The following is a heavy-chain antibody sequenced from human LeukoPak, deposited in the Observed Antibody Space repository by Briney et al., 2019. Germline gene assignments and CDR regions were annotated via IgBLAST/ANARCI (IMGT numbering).Heavy chain of an antibody. J-gene: IGHJ5*02. CDR1: GGSISSGSYY. CDR3: AREDYDILTGYPRFDP. V-gene: IGHV4-61*02. Sequence: SQTLSLTCTVSGGSISSGSYYWSWIRQPAVKGLEWIGRIYTSGSTNYNPSLKSRVTISVDTSKNQFSLKLSSVTAADTAVYYCAREDYDILTGYPRFDPWGQGTLVTVSS. CDR2: IYTSGST. D-gene: IGHD3-9*01.